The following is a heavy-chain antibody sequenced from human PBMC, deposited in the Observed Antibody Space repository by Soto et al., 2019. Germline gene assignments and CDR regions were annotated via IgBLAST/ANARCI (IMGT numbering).Heavy chain of an antibody. V-gene: IGHV4-4*07. Sequence: SETLSLTCTVSGASISSYFWTWVRQPAGKALDWIGRISTSGTTNYNPSLKSRVTMSVDTSKNHFSLNLSSVTAADTAVYYCAREAGPDRWFDPWGQGTLVTVSS. CDR2: ISTSGTT. J-gene: IGHJ5*02. D-gene: IGHD6-19*01. CDR1: GASISSYF. CDR3: AREAGPDRWFDP.